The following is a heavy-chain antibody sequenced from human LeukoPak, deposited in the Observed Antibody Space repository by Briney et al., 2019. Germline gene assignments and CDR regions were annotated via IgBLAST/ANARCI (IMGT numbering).Heavy chain of an antibody. CDR3: ARLSGSYGGAFDI. CDR1: GFTLSNHW. D-gene: IGHD1-26*01. J-gene: IGHJ3*02. CDR2: ISGDEIWT. V-gene: IGHV3-74*01. Sequence: GGSLRLSCAASGFTLSNHWMHWVRQAPGKGLVWVSRISGDEIWTSYADSVKGRFTISRDNAKNSLYLQMNSLRAEDTAVYYCARLSGSYGGAFDIWGQGTMVTVSS.